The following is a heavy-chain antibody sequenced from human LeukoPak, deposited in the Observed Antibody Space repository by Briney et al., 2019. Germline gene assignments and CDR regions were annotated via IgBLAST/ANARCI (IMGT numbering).Heavy chain of an antibody. J-gene: IGHJ4*02. V-gene: IGHV5-51*01. Sequence: ESLKISCKGSGYSFTSYWIGWVRQMPGKGLEWMGIVYPGDSDTRYSPSFQGQVTISADKSISTPYLQWSSLKASETATYYCARQGYGDPSYFDCWGQGTLVTVSS. D-gene: IGHD4-17*01. CDR3: ARQGYGDPSYFDC. CDR2: VYPGDSDT. CDR1: GYSFTSYW.